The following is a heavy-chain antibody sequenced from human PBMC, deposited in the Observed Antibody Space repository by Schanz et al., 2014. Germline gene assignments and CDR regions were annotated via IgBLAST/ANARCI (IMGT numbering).Heavy chain of an antibody. J-gene: IGHJ4*02. Sequence: QVQLVQSGAEVKKPGASVRVSCKASGYTFTSYDFNWVRQAPGQGLEWMGKIIPVLNIATYAQRFQGRVSITADTSTNTAYMELSSLTSEDTAVHYCARGRGFYDYWGQGTLVTVSS. CDR2: IIPVLNIA. D-gene: IGHD3-10*01. CDR1: GYTFTSYD. CDR3: ARGRGFYDY. V-gene: IGHV1-69*02.